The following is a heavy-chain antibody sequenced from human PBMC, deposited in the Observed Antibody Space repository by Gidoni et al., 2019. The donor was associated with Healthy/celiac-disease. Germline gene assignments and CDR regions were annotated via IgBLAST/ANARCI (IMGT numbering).Heavy chain of an antibody. D-gene: IGHD6-13*01. V-gene: IGHV3-30*19. CDR2: ISYDGSNK. CDR3: ARDMQLVQGDYDAFDI. CDR1: GFTFSSYG. Sequence: QVQLVESGGGVVQPGRSLRLSWAASGFTFSSYGMHWVRQAPGKGLEWVAVISYDGSNKYYADSVKGRFTISRDNSKNTLYLQMNSLRAEDTAVYYCARDMQLVQGDYDAFDIWGQGTMVTVSS. J-gene: IGHJ3*02.